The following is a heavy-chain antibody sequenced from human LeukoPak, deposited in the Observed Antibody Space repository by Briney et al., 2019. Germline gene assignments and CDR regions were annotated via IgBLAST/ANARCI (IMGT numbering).Heavy chain of an antibody. Sequence: GESLKISCKGSGYSFTSYWIGWVRQMPGKGLEWMGIIYPGDSDTRYSPSFQGQVTISADKSISTAYLQWSSLKASDTAMYYCARGHDYGDKGDAFDIWGQGTMVTVSS. J-gene: IGHJ3*02. D-gene: IGHD4-17*01. CDR1: GYSFTSYW. CDR2: IYPGDSDT. V-gene: IGHV5-51*01. CDR3: ARGHDYGDKGDAFDI.